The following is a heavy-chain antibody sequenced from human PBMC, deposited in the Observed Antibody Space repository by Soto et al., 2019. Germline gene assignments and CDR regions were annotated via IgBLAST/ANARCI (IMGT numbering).Heavy chain of an antibody. CDR3: AHYTVATSMDV. CDR2: LYWDGDR. D-gene: IGHD4-4*01. CDR1: GFSLSTSGVG. Sequence: QITLRESGPTLVNATQPLTLTCSFSGFSLSTSGVGVGWIRQPPGKALEWLALLYWDGDRRYSPSLNSRLTIIKATSKNQVVLTMPNTDPVDTGTYYCAHYTVATSMDVCGKGTTVTVSS. J-gene: IGHJ6*03. V-gene: IGHV2-5*02.